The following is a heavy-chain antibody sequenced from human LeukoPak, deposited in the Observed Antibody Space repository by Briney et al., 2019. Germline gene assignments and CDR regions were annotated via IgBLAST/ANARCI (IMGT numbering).Heavy chain of an antibody. V-gene: IGHV3-48*03. CDR1: GFTFSSYE. D-gene: IGHD3-22*01. CDR2: ISSSGSTP. J-gene: IGHJ3*02. Sequence: GGSLRLSCEASGFTFSSYEMSWVRQAPGKGLEWVSYISSSGSTPLYADSLKGRFTISRDNAKNSLYLQMNSLRAEDTAVYYCARGFRDNSGYYHDAFDIWGQGTVVTVSS. CDR3: ARGFRDNSGYYHDAFDI.